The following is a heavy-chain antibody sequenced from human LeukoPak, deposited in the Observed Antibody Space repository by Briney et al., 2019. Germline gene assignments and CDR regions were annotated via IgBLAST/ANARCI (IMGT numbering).Heavy chain of an antibody. Sequence: PGGSLRLSCAASGFTFSSYAMSWVRQAPGKGLEWVSAISDSDGNTYYADSVKGRFTISRDNSKNTLYLQMNSLRAEDTAVYYCASALRIDYYFDYWGQGTLVTVSS. D-gene: IGHD2-15*01. CDR3: ASALRIDYYFDY. CDR2: ISDSDGNT. V-gene: IGHV3-23*01. CDR1: GFTFSSYA. J-gene: IGHJ4*02.